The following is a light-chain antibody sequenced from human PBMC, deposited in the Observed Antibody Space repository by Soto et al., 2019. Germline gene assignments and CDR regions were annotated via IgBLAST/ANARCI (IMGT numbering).Light chain of an antibody. V-gene: IGKV3-15*01. CDR2: GAS. Sequence: EIVMTQSPATLSVSPGERATLSCRASQSVSSNLAWYQQKPGQAPRLLIYGASTRATGIPARFSGSGSGTEFTLTISSLQSEDFAVDDCQRDNNWPPYTFGQGTKLEIK. J-gene: IGKJ2*01. CDR3: QRDNNWPPYT. CDR1: QSVSSN.